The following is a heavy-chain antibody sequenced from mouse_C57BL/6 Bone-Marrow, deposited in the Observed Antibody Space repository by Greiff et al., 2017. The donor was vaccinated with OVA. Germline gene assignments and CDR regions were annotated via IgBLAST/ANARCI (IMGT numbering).Heavy chain of an antibody. CDR1: GFSLTSYG. J-gene: IGHJ4*01. CDR3: ARSAYGRRYAMDY. Sequence: VQRVESGPGLVQPSQSLSITCTVSGFSLTSYGVHWVRQSPGKGLEWLGVIWSGGSTDYNAAFISRLSISKDNSKSQVFFKMNSLQADDTAIYYCARSAYGRRYAMDYWGQGTSVTVSS. V-gene: IGHV2-2*01. D-gene: IGHD2-1*01. CDR2: IWSGGST.